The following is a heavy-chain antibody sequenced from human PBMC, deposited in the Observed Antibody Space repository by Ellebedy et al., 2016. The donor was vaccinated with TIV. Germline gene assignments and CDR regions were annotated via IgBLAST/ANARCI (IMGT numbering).Heavy chain of an antibody. V-gene: IGHV3-74*01. J-gene: IGHJ6*02. CDR1: GFTFSAYW. Sequence: GESLKISCAASGFTFSAYWMHWVRQAPGKGLVCVSRINGDGRTTNYADFVKGRFTVSRDNAKNTLFLQMNSLSAEDTAVYYCARVGFCSGGSCYSDLMTVYYYFYGLDVWGQGTTVTVSS. CDR3: ARVGFCSGGSCYSDLMTVYYYFYGLDV. CDR2: INGDGRTT. D-gene: IGHD2-15*01.